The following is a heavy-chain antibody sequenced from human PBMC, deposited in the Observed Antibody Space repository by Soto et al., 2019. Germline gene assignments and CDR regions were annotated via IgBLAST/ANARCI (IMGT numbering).Heavy chain of an antibody. CDR3: ARETGSGWLAFDY. V-gene: IGHV1-3*01. CDR1: GYTFTSYA. Sequence: ASVKVSCKASGYTFTSYAMHWVRQAPGQRLEWMGWINAGNGNTKYSQKFQGRVTIARDTSASTAYMELSSLRSEDTAVYYCARETGSGWLAFDYWGQGTLVTVSS. CDR2: INAGNGNT. D-gene: IGHD6-19*01. J-gene: IGHJ4*02.